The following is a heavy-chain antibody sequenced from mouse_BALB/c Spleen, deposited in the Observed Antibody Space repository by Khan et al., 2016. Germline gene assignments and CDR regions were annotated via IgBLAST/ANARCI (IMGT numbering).Heavy chain of an antibody. D-gene: IGHD1-1*01. Sequence: EVELVESGGGLVKPGGSLKLSCAASGFAFSSYDMSWVRQTPEKRLEWVAYISSGGGSTYYPDTVKGRFTITRDNAKNTPYLQMSSLKSEDTAMYYCARLRGIYVCYARDCWGQETAVTVSS. CDR3: ARLRGIYVCYARDC. V-gene: IGHV5-12-1*01. CDR1: GFAFSSYD. CDR2: ISSGGGST. J-gene: IGHJ4*01.